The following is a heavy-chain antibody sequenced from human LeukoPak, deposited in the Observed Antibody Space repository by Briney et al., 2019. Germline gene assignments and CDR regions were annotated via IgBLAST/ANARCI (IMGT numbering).Heavy chain of an antibody. CDR3: ARTETNILTGYRFDY. J-gene: IGHJ4*02. V-gene: IGHV1-69*04. D-gene: IGHD3-9*01. CDR1: LGTFNSYA. Sequence: ASVNVSCKASLGTFNSYAISWVRQAPGQRLEWIGRIIPILCIANYAQKFQGRVTITADKSTSTAYMELSSLRSEDTAVYYCARTETNILTGYRFDYWGQGTLVTVSS. CDR2: IIPILCIA.